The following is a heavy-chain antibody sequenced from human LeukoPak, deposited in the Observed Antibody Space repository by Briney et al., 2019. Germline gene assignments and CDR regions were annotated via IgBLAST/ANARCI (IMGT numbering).Heavy chain of an antibody. D-gene: IGHD6-13*01. CDR3: ARDSSSWYGRTLDRMDV. J-gene: IGHJ6*01. CDR1: GGTFSSYP. CDR2: IIPILGIA. V-gene: IGHV1-69*04. Sequence: ASVKVSCKASGGTFSSYPISWVRQAPGQGLEGMGRIIPILGIANYPQKFQGRVPITAYKSTSTAYMELSSLRSEDTAVYYCARDSSSWYGRTLDRMDVWGQGTTVTVPS.